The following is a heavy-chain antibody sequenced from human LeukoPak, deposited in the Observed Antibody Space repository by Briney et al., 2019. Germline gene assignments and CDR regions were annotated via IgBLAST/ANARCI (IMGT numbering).Heavy chain of an antibody. V-gene: IGHV3-7*03. CDR2: IKQDGSEK. D-gene: IGHD6-19*01. Sequence: GGSLRLSCAASGFTFSRYWMSWVRQAPGKGLEWVANIKQDGSEKYYVDSVKGRFTISRDNAKNSLYLQMNSLRAEDTAVYYCAREQWLPDYWGQGTLVTVSS. J-gene: IGHJ4*02. CDR3: AREQWLPDY. CDR1: GFTFSRYW.